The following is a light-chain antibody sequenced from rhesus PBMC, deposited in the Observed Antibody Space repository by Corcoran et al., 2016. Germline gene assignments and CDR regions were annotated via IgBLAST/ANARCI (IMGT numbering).Light chain of an antibody. Sequence: QAAPTQSPSVSGSPGPSVTISCTGPSSDIGGYNRVSWYQQHPGKAPKLMIYEVSKRPSGVSARFSGSKSGNTASLTISGLQAEDDADYYGSSYASSSTCIFGAGTRLTVL. CDR2: EVS. CDR3: SSYASSSTCI. J-gene: IGLJ1*01. V-gene: IGLV2-13*03. CDR1: SSDIGGYNR.